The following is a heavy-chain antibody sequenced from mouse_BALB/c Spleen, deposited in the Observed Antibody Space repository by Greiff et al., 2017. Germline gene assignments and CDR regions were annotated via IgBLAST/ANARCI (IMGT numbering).Heavy chain of an antibody. J-gene: IGHJ4*01. D-gene: IGHD1-1*01. CDR1: GFTFSSYT. V-gene: IGHV5-12-2*01. CDR3: ARFITTVVAPNYYAMDY. CDR2: ISNGGGST. Sequence: EVQLVESGGGLVQPGGSLKLSCAASGFTFSSYTMSWVRQTPEKRLEWVAYISNGGGSTYYPDTVKGRFTISRDNAKNTLYLQMSSLKSEDTAMYYCARFITTVVAPNYYAMDYWGQGTSVTVSS.